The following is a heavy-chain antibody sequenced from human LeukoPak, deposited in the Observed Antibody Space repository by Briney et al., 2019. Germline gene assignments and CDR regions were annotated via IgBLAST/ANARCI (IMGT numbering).Heavy chain of an antibody. D-gene: IGHD3-10*01. CDR1: GLTFSSYS. V-gene: IGHV3-48*01. CDR3: ARDLAIRAFDY. J-gene: IGHJ4*02. CDR2: ISSSSSTI. Sequence: GGSLRLSCAASGLTFSSYSMNWVRQAPGKGLEWVSYISSSSSTIYYADSVKGRFTISRDNAKNSLYLQMNSLRAEDTAVYYCARDLAIRAFDYWGQGTLVTVSS.